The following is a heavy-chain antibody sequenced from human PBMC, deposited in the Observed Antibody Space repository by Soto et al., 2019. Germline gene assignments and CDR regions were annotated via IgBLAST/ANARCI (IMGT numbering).Heavy chain of an antibody. CDR3: ARGQEIAGHHDYYYGMDV. Sequence: QVQLVQSGAEVKKPGSSVKVSCKASGGTFSSYAISWVRQAPGQGLEWMGGIIPIFGTANYAQKFQGRVTITADKSTSTADMEVSSLRSKDTAVYYCARGQEIAGHHDYYYGMDVWGQGNTVTVSS. V-gene: IGHV1-69*06. J-gene: IGHJ6*02. D-gene: IGHD6-13*01. CDR1: GGTFSSYA. CDR2: IIPIFGTA.